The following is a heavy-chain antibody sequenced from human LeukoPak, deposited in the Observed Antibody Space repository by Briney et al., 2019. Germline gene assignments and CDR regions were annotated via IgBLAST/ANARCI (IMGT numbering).Heavy chain of an antibody. J-gene: IGHJ6*03. Sequence: SETLSLTCTVSGGSISSSSYYWGWIRQPPGKGLERLGSIYYSGSTYYNPSLKSRVTISVDTSKNQFSRKLSSVTAADTAVYYCARRGIAARSNYYYMDVWGKGTTVTVSS. CDR3: ARRGIAARSNYYYMDV. V-gene: IGHV4-39*01. CDR2: IYYSGST. D-gene: IGHD6-6*01. CDR1: GGSISSSSYY.